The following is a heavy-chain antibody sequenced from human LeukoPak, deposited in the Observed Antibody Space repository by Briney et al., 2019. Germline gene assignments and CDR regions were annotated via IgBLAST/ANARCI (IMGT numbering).Heavy chain of an antibody. V-gene: IGHV3-30-3*02. CDR1: DFTFSSYD. CDR3: VKRLWSSSTSCYDCWFDP. Sequence: GGSLRLSCAASDFTFSSYDMHWVRQAPGKGLEWVADISNDGSSQYYADSVKGRFIISRDNSKNTLYLQMNSLRAEDTAVYYCVKRLWSSSTSCYDCWFDPWGQGTLVTVSP. D-gene: IGHD2-2*01. CDR2: ISNDGSSQ. J-gene: IGHJ5*02.